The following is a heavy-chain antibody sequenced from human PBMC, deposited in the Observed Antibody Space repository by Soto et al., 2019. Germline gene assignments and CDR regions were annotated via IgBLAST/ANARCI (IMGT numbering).Heavy chain of an antibody. Sequence: GGSVRLSCAASGFTFSSYSMNWVRQAPGKGLEWVSSISSSSSYIYYADSVKGRFTISRDNAKNSLYLQMNSLRAEDTAVYYCARQGDIFYYFDYWGQGTLVTVSS. D-gene: IGHD2-21*01. CDR3: ARQGDIFYYFDY. CDR2: ISSSSSYI. J-gene: IGHJ4*02. V-gene: IGHV3-21*01. CDR1: GFTFSSYS.